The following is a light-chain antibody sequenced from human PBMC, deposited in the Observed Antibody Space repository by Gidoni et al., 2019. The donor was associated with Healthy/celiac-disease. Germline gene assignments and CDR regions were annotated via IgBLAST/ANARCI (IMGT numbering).Light chain of an antibody. V-gene: IGKV3-11*01. J-gene: IGKJ4*02. CDR3: QQRSNWPTGLT. Sequence: EIVLSQSPATLSLSPGERATLSCRASQSVSSDLAWYQQKPGQAPRLLIDDASNRGTGIPARFNDSGAGTDFTRTISSLEPEDFAVYYCQQRSNWPTGLTFGGXTKVEIK. CDR1: QSVSSD. CDR2: DAS.